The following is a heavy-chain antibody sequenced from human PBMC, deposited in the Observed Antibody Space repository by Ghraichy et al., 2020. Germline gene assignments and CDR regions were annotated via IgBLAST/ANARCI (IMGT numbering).Heavy chain of an antibody. Sequence: GGSLRLSCAASGFTFSSYSMNWVRQAPGKGLEWVSSISSSSSYIYYADSVKGRFTISRDNAKNSLYLQMNSLRAEDTAVYYCARWSTVTTHKSLRSKYYYYYGMDVWGQGTTVTVSS. CDR2: ISSSSSYI. D-gene: IGHD4-11*01. J-gene: IGHJ6*02. CDR3: ARWSTVTTHKSLRSKYYYYYGMDV. CDR1: GFTFSSYS. V-gene: IGHV3-21*01.